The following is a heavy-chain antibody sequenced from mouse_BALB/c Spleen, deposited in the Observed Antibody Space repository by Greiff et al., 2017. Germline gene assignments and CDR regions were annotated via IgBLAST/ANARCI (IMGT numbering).Heavy chain of an antibody. CDR2: ISYDGSN. V-gene: IGHV3-6*02. CDR1: GYSITSGYY. CDR3: ARDLGSSGYVDYYAMDY. D-gene: IGHD3-1*01. Sequence: EVKLQESGPGLVKPSQSLSLTCSVTGYSITSGYYWNWIRQFPGNKLEWMGYISYDGSNNYNPSLKNRISITRDTSKNQFFLKLNSVTTEDTATYYCARDLGSSGYVDYYAMDYWGQGTSVTVSS. J-gene: IGHJ4*01.